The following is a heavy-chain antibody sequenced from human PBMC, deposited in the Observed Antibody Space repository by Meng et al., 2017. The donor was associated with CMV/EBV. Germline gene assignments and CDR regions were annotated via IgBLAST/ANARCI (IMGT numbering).Heavy chain of an antibody. V-gene: IGHV3-30*04. Sequence: GGPLRPSCAASGSTFSSYAMHWVRQAPGKGLEWVAVISYDGSNKYYADSVKGRFTISSDNSKNTLYLQMNSLRAEDTAVYYCARDSWGYVMRYYGMDVWGQGTTVTVSS. CDR1: GSTFSSYA. CDR2: ISYDGSNK. J-gene: IGHJ6*02. CDR3: ARDSWGYVMRYYGMDV. D-gene: IGHD3-16*01.